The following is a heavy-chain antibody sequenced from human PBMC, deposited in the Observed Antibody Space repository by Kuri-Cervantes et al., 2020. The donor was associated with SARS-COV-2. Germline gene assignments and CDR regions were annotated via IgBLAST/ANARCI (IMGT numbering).Heavy chain of an antibody. Sequence: GESLKISCAASGFSLSRYTMNWVRQAPGKALEWVSSISGSGSYIYYADSVKGRFTISKESGENSLYLHMNSLRGDDTAVYYCTTEWTQLWPPSHYFDYWGQGTLVTVSS. CDR2: ISGSGSYI. J-gene: IGHJ4*02. CDR1: GFSLSRYT. D-gene: IGHD5-18*01. CDR3: TTEWTQLWPPSHYFDY. V-gene: IGHV3-21*01.